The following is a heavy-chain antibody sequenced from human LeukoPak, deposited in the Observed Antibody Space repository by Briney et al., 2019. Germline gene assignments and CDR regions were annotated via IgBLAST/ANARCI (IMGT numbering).Heavy chain of an antibody. CDR1: GGSISSGGYY. CDR3: ARAVGLDCSSTSCYQNLFDY. V-gene: IGHV4-31*03. CDR2: IYHSGST. D-gene: IGHD2-2*01. Sequence: SETLSLTCTVSGGSISSGGYYWSWIRQHPGKGLEWIGYIYHSGSTYYNPTLKSRVTISVDTSKNQFSLKLSSVTAADTAVYYCARAVGLDCSSTSCYQNLFDYWGQGTLVTVSS. J-gene: IGHJ4*02.